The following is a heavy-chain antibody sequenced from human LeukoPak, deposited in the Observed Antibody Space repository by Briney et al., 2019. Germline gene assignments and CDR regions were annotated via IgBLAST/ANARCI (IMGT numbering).Heavy chain of an antibody. CDR1: GGSISSGDYY. D-gene: IGHD2-15*01. Sequence: SQTLSLTCTVSGGSISSGDYYWSWIRQPPGKGLEWIGYIYYSGSTYYNPSLQSRVTISVDTSKNQFSLKLSSVTAADTAVYYCAREAVSRAFDIWGQGTMVTVSS. J-gene: IGHJ3*02. V-gene: IGHV4-30-4*08. CDR2: IYYSGST. CDR3: AREAVSRAFDI.